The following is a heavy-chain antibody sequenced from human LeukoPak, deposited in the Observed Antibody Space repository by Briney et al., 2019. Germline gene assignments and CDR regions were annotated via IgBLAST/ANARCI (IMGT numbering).Heavy chain of an antibody. CDR1: GFTFSSYA. D-gene: IGHD6-13*01. J-gene: IGHJ1*01. CDR2: IRYDGTYK. Sequence: PGGSLRLSCAASGFTFSSYAMSWVRQPPGKGLEWVSFIRYDGTYKYYADSVKGRFTISRDNSKNTLDLQMNSLRAEDTAVYYCAKDLANISAASGTGGFHHWGQGTLVTVSS. CDR3: AKDLANISAASGTGGFHH. V-gene: IGHV3-30*02.